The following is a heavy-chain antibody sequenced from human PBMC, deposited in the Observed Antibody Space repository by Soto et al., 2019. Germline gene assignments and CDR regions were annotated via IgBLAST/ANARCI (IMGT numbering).Heavy chain of an antibody. D-gene: IGHD6-25*01. CDR1: GYTFTSYG. CDR3: AREASLSGYSSARELDY. Sequence: GASVKVSCKASGYTFTSYGISWVRQAPGQGLEWMGWISAYNGNTNYAQKLQGRVTMTTDTSTSTAYMELRSLRSDDTAVYYCAREASLSGYSSARELDYWGQGTLVTVS. CDR2: ISAYNGNT. V-gene: IGHV1-18*01. J-gene: IGHJ4*02.